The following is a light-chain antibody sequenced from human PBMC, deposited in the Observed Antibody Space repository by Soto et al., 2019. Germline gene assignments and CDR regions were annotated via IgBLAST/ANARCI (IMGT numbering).Light chain of an antibody. CDR3: QSYDSSLSAPK. CDR1: SSNIGAGYD. J-gene: IGLJ2*01. CDR2: GNS. V-gene: IGLV1-40*01. Sequence: QPVLTQPPSVSGAPGQRVTISCTGSSSNIGAGYDVHWYQQLPGTAPKLLIYGNSNRPSGVPDRFSGSKSGTSASLAITGLQAEDEADYYCQSYDSSLSAPKFGGGTKLTVL.